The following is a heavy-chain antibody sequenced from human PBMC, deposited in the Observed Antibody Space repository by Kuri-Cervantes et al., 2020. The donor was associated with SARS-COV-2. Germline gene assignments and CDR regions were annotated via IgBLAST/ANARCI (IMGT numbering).Heavy chain of an antibody. V-gene: IGHV3-21*01. CDR3: AKDSAPYGDYFDY. D-gene: IGHD4-17*01. Sequence: LEWVSLMRSTNSYIKYAASVKGRLTISSDNARRSLCLQMNGLRAEDTAVYYCAKDSAPYGDYFDYWGQGTLVTVSS. CDR2: MRSTNSYI. J-gene: IGHJ4*02.